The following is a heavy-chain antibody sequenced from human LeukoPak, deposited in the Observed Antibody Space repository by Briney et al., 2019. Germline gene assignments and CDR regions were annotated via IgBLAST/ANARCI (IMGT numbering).Heavy chain of an antibody. CDR3: ATRLYCSSTSCKGYYFDY. D-gene: IGHD2-2*01. CDR1: GYTLTELS. J-gene: IGHJ4*02. CDR2: FDPEDGET. Sequence: ASVKVSCKVSGYTLTELSMHWARQAPGKGLEWMGGFDPEDGETIYAQKFQGRVTMTEDTSTDTAYMELSSLRSEDTAVYYCATRLYCSSTSCKGYYFDYWGQGTLVTVSS. V-gene: IGHV1-24*01.